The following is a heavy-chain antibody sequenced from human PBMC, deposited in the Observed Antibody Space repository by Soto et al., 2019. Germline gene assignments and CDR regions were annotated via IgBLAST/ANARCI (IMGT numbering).Heavy chain of an antibody. Sequence: EVHLVESGGGLVQTGGSLRLSCAIFESTVSRDWMNWVRQAPGKGLEWVAHINQDGSEKYYVDSVKGRFTISRDNAKKSLYLQMNSLRPADRAMSSCAGGVGDAFWGQGTRVTVSS. V-gene: IGHV3-7*04. J-gene: IGHJ4*02. CDR2: INQDGSEK. CDR3: AGGVGDAF. D-gene: IGHD1-26*01. CDR1: ESTVSRDW.